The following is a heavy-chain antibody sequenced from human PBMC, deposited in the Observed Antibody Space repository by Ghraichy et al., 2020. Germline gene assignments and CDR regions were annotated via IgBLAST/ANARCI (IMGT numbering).Heavy chain of an antibody. V-gene: IGHV3-23*01. J-gene: IGHJ4*02. CDR2: ITGSGLST. CDR1: GFTFSIQA. CDR3: VRSFDY. Sequence: GESLNISCAASGFTFSIQAMSWVRQAPGKGLEWVSAITGSGLSTYYSDSVKGRFTISRDNSKNTLHLQMNSLRADDTAVYYCVRSFDYWGQGTLVTVSS. D-gene: IGHD3-10*01.